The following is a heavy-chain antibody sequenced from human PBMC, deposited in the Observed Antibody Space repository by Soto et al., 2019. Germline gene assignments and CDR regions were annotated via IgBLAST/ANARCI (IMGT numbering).Heavy chain of an antibody. CDR1: GGSVSGGAYY. CDR3: ARDIRGYSRAFDY. V-gene: IGHV4-61*08. D-gene: IGHD5-18*01. J-gene: IGHJ4*02. CDR2: IYYSGST. Sequence: SETLSLTCTVSGGSVSGGAYYWTWIRQPPGKGLEWIGYIYYSGSTTYNPSLKSRVTISIDTSKNQFSLKLTSATAADTALYYCARDIRGYSRAFDYWGEGALVTVSS.